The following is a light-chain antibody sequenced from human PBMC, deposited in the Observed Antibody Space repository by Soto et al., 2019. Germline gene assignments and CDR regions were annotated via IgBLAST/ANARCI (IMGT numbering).Light chain of an antibody. CDR1: QSIRSY. V-gene: IGKV1-39*01. J-gene: IGKJ4*01. CDR3: QQSYSGPLT. Sequence: DIQMTQSPASLSASVGGRVTITCRASQSIRSYLNWDQQKPGKAPKVRIYAASSLQRGVPSRFSGMGAGKDFNISISSLQNEDFDTYECQQSYSGPLTFGGGTKVDI. CDR2: AAS.